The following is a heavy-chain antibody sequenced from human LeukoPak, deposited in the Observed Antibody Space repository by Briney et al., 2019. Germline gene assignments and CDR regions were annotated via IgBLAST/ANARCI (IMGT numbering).Heavy chain of an antibody. D-gene: IGHD3-22*01. Sequence: KPSETLSLTCAVYGGSFSGYYWSWIRQAPGKGLEWIGEINHSGSTNYNPSLKSRVTISVDTSKNQFSLKLSSVTAADTAVYYCARAPYYYDSSGYFPYFDYWGQGTLVTVSS. V-gene: IGHV4-34*01. CDR3: ARAPYYYDSSGYFPYFDY. J-gene: IGHJ4*02. CDR1: GGSFSGYY. CDR2: INHSGST.